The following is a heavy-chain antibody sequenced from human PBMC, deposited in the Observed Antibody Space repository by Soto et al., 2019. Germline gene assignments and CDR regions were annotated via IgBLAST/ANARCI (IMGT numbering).Heavy chain of an antibody. CDR1: GDSVSSNSAA. V-gene: IGHV6-1*01. D-gene: IGHD6-13*01. CDR2: TYYRSKWYN. J-gene: IGHJ3*02. CDR3: ARDLRGQQLVGGVDAFDI. Sequence: SQTLSLTCAISGDSVSSNSAAWNWIRQSPSRGLEWLGRTYYRSKWYNDYAVSVKSRITFNPDTSKNQFSLQLNSVTPEDTAVYYCARDLRGQQLVGGVDAFDIWGQGTMVTVSS.